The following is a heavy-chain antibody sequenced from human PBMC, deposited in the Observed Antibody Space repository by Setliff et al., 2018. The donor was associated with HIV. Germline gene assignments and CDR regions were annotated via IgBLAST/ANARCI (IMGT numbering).Heavy chain of an antibody. D-gene: IGHD2-15*01. V-gene: IGHV4-39*07. CDR1: GGSISSHY. Sequence: SETLSLTCNVSGGSISSHYWGWIRQSPGKGLEWIGSIYYNGNTYYNPSLKSRVSISVDTSKNQFSLKLSSVTAADTAVYYCARDLGYCSGGSCYWYYWGQGTLVTVSS. CDR2: IYYNGNT. J-gene: IGHJ4*02. CDR3: ARDLGYCSGGSCYWYY.